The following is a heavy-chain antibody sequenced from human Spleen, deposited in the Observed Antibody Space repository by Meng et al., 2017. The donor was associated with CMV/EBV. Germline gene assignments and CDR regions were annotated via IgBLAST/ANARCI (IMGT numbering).Heavy chain of an antibody. CDR3: ARPLRRTYHYESSGYYSYYYYGMDV. Sequence: ASVKVSCKASEYTITDYYIQWVRQAPGRGLEWMGWINPNNGGTNYAQKFQGRVTMTRDTSISTVYMELSRLRSDDTAVYYCARPLRRTYHYESSGYYSYYYYGMDVWRQGTPVTVSS. D-gene: IGHD3-22*01. V-gene: IGHV1-2*02. J-gene: IGHJ6*02. CDR2: INPNNGGT. CDR1: EYTITDYY.